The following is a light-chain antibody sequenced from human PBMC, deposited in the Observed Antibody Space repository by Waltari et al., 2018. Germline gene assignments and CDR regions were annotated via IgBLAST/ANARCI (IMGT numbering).Light chain of an antibody. J-gene: IGKJ3*01. Sequence: IQMTQSPSSLSASVGERVTITCQANQDIRNNLNWYQQKPGKAPNLLILEASTLETGVPSRFSGSGFGRDFSFTISSLQSEDIATYFCQQSNNLPVTFGPGTKVHIK. CDR2: EAS. CDR3: QQSNNLPVT. CDR1: QDIRNN. V-gene: IGKV1-33*01.